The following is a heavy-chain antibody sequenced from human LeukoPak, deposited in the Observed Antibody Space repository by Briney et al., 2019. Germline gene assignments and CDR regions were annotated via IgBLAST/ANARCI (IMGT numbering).Heavy chain of an antibody. CDR2: IYYSGST. J-gene: IGHJ6*02. V-gene: IGHV4-59*08. CDR1: GGSISSYY. CDR3: ARGGIAAEDYYGMDV. Sequence: NTSETLSLTCTVSGGSISSYYWSWIRQPPGKGLEWIGYIYYSGSTNYNPSLKSRVTISVDTSKNQFSLKLSSVTAADTAVYYCARGGIAAEDYYGMDVWGQGTTVTVSS. D-gene: IGHD6-13*01.